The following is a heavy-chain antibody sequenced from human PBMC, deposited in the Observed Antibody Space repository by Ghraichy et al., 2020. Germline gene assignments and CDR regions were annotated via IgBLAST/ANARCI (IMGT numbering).Heavy chain of an antibody. Sequence: ASVKVSCKASGYTFRSYGISWVRQAPGQGLEWMGWISAHNGDRKYVQKFQDRVTMTIDTSTNTAYMELRSLQSDDTAVYYCAREALGVRFWGSEYWGQGTLVTVSS. J-gene: IGHJ4*02. CDR2: ISAHNGDR. V-gene: IGHV1-18*01. CDR1: GYTFRSYG. D-gene: IGHD3-3*01. CDR3: AREALGVRFWGSEY.